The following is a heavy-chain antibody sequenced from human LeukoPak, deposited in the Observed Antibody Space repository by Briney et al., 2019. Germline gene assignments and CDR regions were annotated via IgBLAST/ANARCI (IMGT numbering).Heavy chain of an antibody. Sequence: SETLSLTCSVSGGSTNSYYWSWIRQSGGKGLEWIGRIYSSGSTVYNPTLNSRLTMSIDTSKNQFSLTLKSVTATDTAVYYCARVKASSTSWTFDQWGQGALVTVSS. CDR2: IYSSGST. CDR3: ARVKASSTSWTFDQ. V-gene: IGHV4-4*07. CDR1: GGSTNSYY. D-gene: IGHD2-2*01. J-gene: IGHJ4*02.